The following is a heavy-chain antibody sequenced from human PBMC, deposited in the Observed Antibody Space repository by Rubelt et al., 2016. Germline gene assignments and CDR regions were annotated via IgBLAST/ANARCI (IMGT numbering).Heavy chain of an antibody. CDR2: INHSGST. D-gene: IGHD2-21*01. CDR3: ARRTVVVIAMRADAFDI. V-gene: IGHV4-34*01. J-gene: IGHJ3*02. CDR1: GGSFSGYY. Sequence: QVQLQQWGAGLLKPSETLSLTCAVYGGSFSGYYWSWIRQPPGKGLEWIGEINHSGSTNYNPSLKSRVPISVDTSKNQFSPKLSSVTAADTAVYYCARRTVVVIAMRADAFDIWGQGTMVTVSS.